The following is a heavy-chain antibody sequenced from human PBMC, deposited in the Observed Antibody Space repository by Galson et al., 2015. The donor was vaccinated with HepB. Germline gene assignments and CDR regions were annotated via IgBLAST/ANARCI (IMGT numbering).Heavy chain of an antibody. J-gene: IGHJ5*02. Sequence: SVKVSCKASGYTFTSYYMHWVRQAPGQGLEWMGIINPSGGSTSYAQKFQGRVTMTRDTSTSTVYMELSSLRSGDTAVYYCASEGVYCSGGSCYGYNWFDPWGQGTLVTVSS. V-gene: IGHV1-46*01. CDR3: ASEGVYCSGGSCYGYNWFDP. CDR1: GYTFTSYY. CDR2: INPSGGST. D-gene: IGHD2-15*01.